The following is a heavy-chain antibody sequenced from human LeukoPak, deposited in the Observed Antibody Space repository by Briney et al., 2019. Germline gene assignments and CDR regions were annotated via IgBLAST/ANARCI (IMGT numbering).Heavy chain of an antibody. CDR3: ARVDILTGYYTLDAFDI. D-gene: IGHD3-9*01. V-gene: IGHV4-34*01. CDR1: GGSFSGYY. J-gene: IGHJ3*02. CDR2: INHSGST. Sequence: SETLSLTCAVYGGSFSGYYWSWIRQPPGKGLEWIGEINHSGSTNYNPSLKSRVTISVDTSKNQFSLKLSSVTAADTAEYYCARVDILTGYYTLDAFDIWGQGTMVTVSS.